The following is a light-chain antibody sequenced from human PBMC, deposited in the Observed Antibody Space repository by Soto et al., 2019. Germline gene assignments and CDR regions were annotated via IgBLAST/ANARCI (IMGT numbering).Light chain of an antibody. CDR1: QSVSSY. CDR2: DAS. V-gene: IGKV3-11*01. J-gene: IGKJ4*01. Sequence: EIVLTQSPATLSLSPGERATLSCRASQSVSSYLAWYQQKPGQAPRLLIYDASNRATGIPARFSGSGSGTDFTLIISSLEPEDFAVYYCQQRSNSPPLTFGGGTKVEIK. CDR3: QQRSNSPPLT.